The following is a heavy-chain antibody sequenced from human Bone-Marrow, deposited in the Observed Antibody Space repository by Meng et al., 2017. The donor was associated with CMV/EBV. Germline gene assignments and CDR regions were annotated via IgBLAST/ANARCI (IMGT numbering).Heavy chain of an antibody. Sequence: ASVKVSCKASGYTFTGYYMHWVRQAPGQGLEWMGWINPNSGGTNYAQKFQGRVTMTRDTSISTAYMELSRLRSDDTAVYYCAREVCSSTSCDLHYYYYGMDVWGQGTTVTVSS. CDR2: INPNSGGT. CDR1: GYTFTGYY. CDR3: AREVCSSTSCDLHYYYYGMDV. J-gene: IGHJ6*02. D-gene: IGHD2-2*01. V-gene: IGHV1-2*02.